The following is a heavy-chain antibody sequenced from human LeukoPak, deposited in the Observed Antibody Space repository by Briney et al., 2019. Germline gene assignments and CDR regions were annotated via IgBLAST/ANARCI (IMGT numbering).Heavy chain of an antibody. CDR3: ARGIRRATGDAFDI. V-gene: IGHV1-69*13. Sequence: SVKVSCKASGGTFSSYAISWVRQAPGQGLEWMGGIIPIFGTANYAQKFQGRVTITADESTSTAYMELSSLRSEDTAVYYCARGIRRATGDAFDIWGQGTMVTVSS. CDR2: IIPIFGTA. D-gene: IGHD1-26*01. J-gene: IGHJ3*02. CDR1: GGTFSSYA.